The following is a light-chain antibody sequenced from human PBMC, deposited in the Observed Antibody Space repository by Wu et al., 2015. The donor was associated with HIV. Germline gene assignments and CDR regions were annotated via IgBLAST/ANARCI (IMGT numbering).Light chain of an antibody. CDR1: QTVTSDY. CDR2: GAS. CDR3: QQYGSSSCT. Sequence: EIVLTQSPGTLYLSPGERATLSCRASQTVTSDYLAWYQHKPGQAPRLLIYGASSRATGIPDRFSGSGSGTDFTLTISRLEPEDFAVYYCQQYGSSSCTFGQGTKVEIK. V-gene: IGKV3-20*01. J-gene: IGKJ1*01.